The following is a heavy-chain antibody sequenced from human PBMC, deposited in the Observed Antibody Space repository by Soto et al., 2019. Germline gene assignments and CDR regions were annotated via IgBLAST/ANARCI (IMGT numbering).Heavy chain of an antibody. J-gene: IGHJ6*02. V-gene: IGHV1-18*01. D-gene: IGHD1-7*01. CDR2: ISAYNGNT. CDR3: ARYNWNSLYYYGMDV. CDR1: GYTFTSYG. Sequence: ASVKVSCKASGYTFTSYGISWVRQAPGQGLEWMEWISAYNGNTNYAQKLQGRVTMTTDTSTSTAYMELRSLRSDDTAVYYCARYNWNSLYYYGMDVWGQGTTVTVSS.